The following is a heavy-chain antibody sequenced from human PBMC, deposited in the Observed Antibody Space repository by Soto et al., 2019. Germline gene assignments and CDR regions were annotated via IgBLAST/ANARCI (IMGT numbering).Heavy chain of an antibody. CDR2: IYWDDDK. CDR1: GFSLSTSGVG. J-gene: IGHJ2*01. Sequence: QITVKESGPKLVKPSQTLTLTCAFSGFSLSTSGVGVGWFRQPPGKAPEWLALIYWDDDKRYRPSLKSRLSITKDTSKDQVVFTMTNMDPVDTATYYCVPQAWNNDNYYFDLWGRGTLVTVSS. D-gene: IGHD1-1*01. V-gene: IGHV2-5*02. CDR3: VPQAWNNDNYYFDL.